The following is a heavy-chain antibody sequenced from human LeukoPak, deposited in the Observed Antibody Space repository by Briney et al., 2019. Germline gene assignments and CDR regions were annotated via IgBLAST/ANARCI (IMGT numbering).Heavy chain of an antibody. CDR1: GGSISSGSYY. D-gene: IGHD4-17*01. V-gene: IGHV4-61*02. J-gene: IGHJ4*02. Sequence: SETLSLTCTVSGGSISSGSYYWSWIRQPAGKGLEWIGRIYTSGSTNYNPSLKSRVTISVDPSKNQFSLKLSSVTAADTAVYYCARDDYGVLFDYWGQGTLVTVSS. CDR2: IYTSGST. CDR3: ARDDYGVLFDY.